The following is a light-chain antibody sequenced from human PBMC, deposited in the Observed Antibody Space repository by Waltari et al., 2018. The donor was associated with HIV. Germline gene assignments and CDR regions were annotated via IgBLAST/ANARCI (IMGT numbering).Light chain of an antibody. J-gene: IGKJ3*01. CDR2: GAS. V-gene: IGKV3-20*01. Sequence: EVVLTQSPGTLSLSLGERATLSCRASQSLGNTFLAWYQQKPGQGPRLLIYGASRRAPGTPDRFSGSGSGTDFTLTISGLEPEDFAVYYCHQYESSPFTFGPGTKVVVK. CDR1: QSLGNTF. CDR3: HQYESSPFT.